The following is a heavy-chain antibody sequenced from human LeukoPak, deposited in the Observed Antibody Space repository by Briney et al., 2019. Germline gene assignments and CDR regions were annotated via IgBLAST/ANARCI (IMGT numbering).Heavy chain of an antibody. CDR2: ISSSSSYI. Sequence: PGGSLRVSCAASGFTFSSYSMNWVRQAPGKGLEWVSSISSSSSYIYYADSVKGRFTISRDNAKNSLYLQMNSLRAEDTAVYYCASTYCSGGSCYSEAFDIWGQGTMVTVSS. V-gene: IGHV3-21*01. J-gene: IGHJ3*02. D-gene: IGHD2-15*01. CDR3: ASTYCSGGSCYSEAFDI. CDR1: GFTFSSYS.